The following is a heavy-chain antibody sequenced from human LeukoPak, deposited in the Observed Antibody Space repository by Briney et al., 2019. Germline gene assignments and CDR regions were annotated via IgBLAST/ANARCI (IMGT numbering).Heavy chain of an antibody. D-gene: IGHD3-3*02. CDR3: VRNRNLKMTSTGILGN. CDR2: ITYDGGKK. V-gene: IGHV3-30*04. Sequence: GGSLRLSCAASQFTFSNYAFHWVRQAPGKGLEWVALITYDGGKKDYADSVKGRFTISRDNSRDTLYLQMNSLTVDDTAVYYCVRNRNLKMTSTGILGNWGLGTLVIVSS. CDR1: QFTFSNYA. J-gene: IGHJ4*02.